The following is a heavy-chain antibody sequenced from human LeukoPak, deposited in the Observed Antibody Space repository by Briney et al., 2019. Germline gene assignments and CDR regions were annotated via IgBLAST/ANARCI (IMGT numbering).Heavy chain of an antibody. J-gene: IGHJ4*02. CDR1: GFTFSTYW. CDR2: INQYGNEK. D-gene: IGHD3-10*01. V-gene: IGHV3-7*01. Sequence: GGSLRLSCAASGFTFSTYWMNWVRQAPGKGLEWVANINQYGNEKYYVDSVKGRFTISRDNGKNSLYLEMNSLRAEDTAVYYCATGTEMDRGVIINGHLDYWGQGTLVTASS. CDR3: ATGTEMDRGVIINGHLDY.